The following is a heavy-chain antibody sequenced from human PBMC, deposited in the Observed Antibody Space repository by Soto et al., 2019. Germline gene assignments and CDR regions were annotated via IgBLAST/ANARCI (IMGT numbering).Heavy chain of an antibody. D-gene: IGHD6-13*01. V-gene: IGHV3-23*01. Sequence: QPEGALWLYCAAPGCTCVIHYNHAMSWVRQSPGKGPEWVSTISSNGANTHYAESVQGRFTISKDASRNTVHLHMNSLRADATATYFCVSRVSARFDYWRQGSPVIVTS. CDR2: ISSNGANT. CDR3: VSRVSARFDY. CDR1: GCTCVIHYNHA. J-gene: IGHJ4*02.